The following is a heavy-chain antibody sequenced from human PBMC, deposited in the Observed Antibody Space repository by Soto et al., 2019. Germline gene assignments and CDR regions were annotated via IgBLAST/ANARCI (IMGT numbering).Heavy chain of an antibody. CDR2: ISYDGSNK. J-gene: IGHJ4*02. CDR3: ARDGPQILESLLGSPDY. Sequence: GGSLRLSCTASGFTFRSYAMHWVRQAPGKGLEWVALISYDGSNKYYADFVKGRFTISRDNSKNTLYLQMNSLSAEDTAVYCCARDGPQILESLLGSPDYWGQGTLVTVSS. D-gene: IGHD3-3*01. V-gene: IGHV3-30-3*01. CDR1: GFTFRSYA.